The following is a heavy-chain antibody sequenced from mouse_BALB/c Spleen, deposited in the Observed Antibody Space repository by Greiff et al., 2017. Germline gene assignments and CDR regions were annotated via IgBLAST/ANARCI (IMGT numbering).Heavy chain of an antibody. V-gene: IGHV5-12-2*01. D-gene: IGHD1-1*01. CDR3: ARHYGSSYIYAMDY. Sequence: EVQLQESGGGLVQPGGSLKLSCAASGFTFSSYTMSWVRQTPEKRLEWVAYISNGGGSTYYPDTVKGRFTISRDNAKNTLYLQMSSLKSEDTAMYYCARHYGSSYIYAMDYWGQGTSVTVSS. CDR2: ISNGGGST. CDR1: GFTFSSYT. J-gene: IGHJ4*01.